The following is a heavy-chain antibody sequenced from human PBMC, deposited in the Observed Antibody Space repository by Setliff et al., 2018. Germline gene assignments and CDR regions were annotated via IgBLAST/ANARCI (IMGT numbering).Heavy chain of an antibody. CDR1: GASISRTSYY. V-gene: IGHV4-39*02. CDR3: ARRHIGVIIGYYFDY. Sequence: SETLSLTCNVSGASISRTSYYWGWIRQSPGKGVEWIASVSFSGSTYYNSALKSRATIFAHKSQTHFSLRLTSATAEDTAVYYCARRHIGVIIGYYFDYWGQGTLVTVSS. CDR2: VSFSGST. J-gene: IGHJ4*02. D-gene: IGHD3-3*01.